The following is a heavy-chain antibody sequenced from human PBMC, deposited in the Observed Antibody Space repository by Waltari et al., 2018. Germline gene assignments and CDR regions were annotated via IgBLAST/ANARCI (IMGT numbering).Heavy chain of an antibody. V-gene: IGHV4-39*01. D-gene: IGHD2-15*01. CDR3: ARPYCSGGSCYTNYWYFDL. CDR2: IYYSGST. J-gene: IGHJ2*01. Sequence: QLQLQESGPGLVKPSETLSLTCTVSGGSIRSSSYYWGWIRRPPGTGLEWIGSIYYSGSTYYNPSLKSRVTISVDTSKNQFSLKLSSVTAADTAVYYCARPYCSGGSCYTNYWYFDLWGRGTLVTVSS. CDR1: GGSIRSSSYY.